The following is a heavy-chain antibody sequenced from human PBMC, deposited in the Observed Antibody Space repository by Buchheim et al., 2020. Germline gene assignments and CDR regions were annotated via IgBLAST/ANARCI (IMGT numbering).Heavy chain of an antibody. CDR3: AKVGSYYIAGLWYYFDY. CDR2: ISGSGGST. J-gene: IGHJ4*02. D-gene: IGHD1-26*01. V-gene: IGHV3-23*01. Sequence: EVQLLESGGGLVQPGGSLRLSCAASGFTFSSYAMSWVRQAPGKGLEWVSAISGSGGSTYYADSVKGRFTISRDNSKKTLYLQMNSLRAEDTAVYYCAKVGSYYIAGLWYYFDYWGQGTL. CDR1: GFTFSSYA.